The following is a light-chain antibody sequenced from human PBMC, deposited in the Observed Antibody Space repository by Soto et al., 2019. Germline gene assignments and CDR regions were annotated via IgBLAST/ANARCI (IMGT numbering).Light chain of an antibody. CDR1: QSVSST. J-gene: IGKJ2*01. V-gene: IGKV3-15*01. CDR3: QQCTSWPYT. Sequence: EIVMTQSPATLSVSPGERATLSCRASQSVSSTLAWYQQKPGQAPRLLVFGASTRATGIPDRFTGSGSGTEFTLTISSLQSEDFAVYYCQQCTSWPYTFGQGTKLEIK. CDR2: GAS.